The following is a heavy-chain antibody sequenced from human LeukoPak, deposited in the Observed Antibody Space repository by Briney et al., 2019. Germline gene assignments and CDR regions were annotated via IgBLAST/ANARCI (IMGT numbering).Heavy chain of an antibody. Sequence: ASVKVSCKASGYTFTSYYMHWVRQAPGQGLEWMGLINPTGDSTGYAQKFQGRVTMTRDMSTSTDYLELSSLRSEDTAIYYCARLWFGDSWFDPWSPGTLVTVSS. J-gene: IGHJ5*02. D-gene: IGHD3-10*01. CDR3: ARLWFGDSWFDP. CDR1: GYTFTSYY. V-gene: IGHV1-46*01. CDR2: INPTGDST.